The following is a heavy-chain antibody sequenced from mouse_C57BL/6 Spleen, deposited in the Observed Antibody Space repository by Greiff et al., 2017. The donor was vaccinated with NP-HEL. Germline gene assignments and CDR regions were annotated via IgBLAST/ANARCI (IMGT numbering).Heavy chain of an antibody. V-gene: IGHV5-16*01. CDR1: GFTFSDYY. J-gene: IGHJ3*01. CDR2: INYDGSST. Sequence: DVQLQESEGGLVQPGSSMKLSCTASGFTFSDYYMAWVRQVPEKGLEWVANINYDGSSTYYLDSLKSRFIISRDNAKNILYLQMSSLKSEDTATYYCARGDYYGSSYPGFAYWGQGTLVTVSA. CDR3: ARGDYYGSSYPGFAY. D-gene: IGHD1-1*01.